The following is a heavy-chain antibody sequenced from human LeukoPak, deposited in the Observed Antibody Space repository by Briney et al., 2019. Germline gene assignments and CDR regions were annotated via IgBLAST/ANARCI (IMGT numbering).Heavy chain of an antibody. CDR2: IYTSGST. D-gene: IGHD4-4*01. CDR3: ARGQPYSKPKNWFDP. Sequence: SETLSLTCTVSGGSISISSYYWSWIRQPAGTGLEWIGRIYTSGSTNYNPSLKSRATMSVDTSKNQFSLKLSSVTAADTAVYYCARGQPYSKPKNWFDPWGQGTLVTVSS. J-gene: IGHJ5*02. V-gene: IGHV4-4*07. CDR1: GGSISISSYY.